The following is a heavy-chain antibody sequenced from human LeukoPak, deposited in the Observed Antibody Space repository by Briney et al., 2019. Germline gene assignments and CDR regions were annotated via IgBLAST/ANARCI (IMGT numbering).Heavy chain of an antibody. CDR1: GGSISSYY. D-gene: IGHD1-14*01. J-gene: IGHJ6*03. Sequence: SETPSLTCTVSGGSISSYYWSWIRQPAGKGLEWIGRIYSNGITNYNPSLKSRLTMSVDTSKKEFSLKLTSVTAADTGVYYCASSPNLYYYYMDVWGKGTTVTVSS. V-gene: IGHV4-4*07. CDR3: ASSPNLYYYYMDV. CDR2: IYSNGIT.